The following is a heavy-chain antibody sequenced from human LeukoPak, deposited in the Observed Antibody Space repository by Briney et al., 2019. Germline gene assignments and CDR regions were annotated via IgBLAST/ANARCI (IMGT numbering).Heavy chain of an antibody. CDR3: AKVGPTLYYYDSSGYRDFDF. CDR2: ITYSGGST. CDR1: GFTFSSYA. D-gene: IGHD3-22*01. J-gene: IGHJ4*02. Sequence: GGSLRLSWAAYGFTFSSYAMSWVRQAPGKGLQWVSAITYSGGSTYYADSVKGRFTVSRDNSKNTLFLQMDSLRAEDTAVYYCAKVGPTLYYYDSSGYRDFDFWGQGTLVTVSS. V-gene: IGHV3-23*01.